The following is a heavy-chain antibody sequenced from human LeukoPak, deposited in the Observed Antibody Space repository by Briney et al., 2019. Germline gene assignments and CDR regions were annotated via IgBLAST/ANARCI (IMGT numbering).Heavy chain of an antibody. CDR2: IKTKTDGETT. V-gene: IGHV3-15*01. J-gene: IGHJ4*02. CDR1: GFSFSTAW. Sequence: GGSLRLSCVASGFSFSTAWMTRVRQAPGKGLEWVGRIKTKTDGETTDYAAPVKGRFTISRDDYLQMNSLKTEDTAVYYCEDHAYWGQGTLVTVSS. CDR3: EDHAY.